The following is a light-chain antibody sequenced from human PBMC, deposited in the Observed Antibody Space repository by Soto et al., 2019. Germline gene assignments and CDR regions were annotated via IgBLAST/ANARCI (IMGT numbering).Light chain of an antibody. V-gene: IGKV3-15*01. CDR3: QQDNTWPT. CDR1: QSVSGN. Sequence: EIVMTQSPATLSVSPGERATLSCRAGQSVSGNLAWYQQKPGQTPRLLIDGASTRATGIPARFSGSGSGTEFNLTISSLQSEDFAVYYCQQDNTWPTFGQGTRLEIK. CDR2: GAS. J-gene: IGKJ5*01.